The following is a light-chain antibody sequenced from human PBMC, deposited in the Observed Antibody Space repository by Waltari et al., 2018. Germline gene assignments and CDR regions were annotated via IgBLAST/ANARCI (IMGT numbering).Light chain of an antibody. V-gene: IGKV1-33*01. CDR3: QQYNNIPQT. CDR2: DSS. J-gene: IGKJ3*01. CDR1: PDIINY. Sequence: DIKMTQSPSSLSASVGDRVTITCKASPDIINYLNWYQQKPGKAQKLLIYDSSNLETGVPSRFSGSGSGTDFTFTISSLQPEDIATYYCQQYNNIPQTFGPGTRVEIK.